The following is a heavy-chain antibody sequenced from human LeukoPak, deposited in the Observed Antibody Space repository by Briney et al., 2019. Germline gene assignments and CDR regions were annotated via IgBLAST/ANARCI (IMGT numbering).Heavy chain of an antibody. Sequence: PSETLSLTCSVSGGSISSYYWSWTRQPPGKGLECIGYVYYSGSTSYNPSLRGRVTISIDTSKHQIPLKLNSVTAADTAVFYCAGGSAGVGSINYWGQGSLVTVSS. J-gene: IGHJ4*02. D-gene: IGHD1-26*01. CDR3: AGGSAGVGSINY. CDR1: GGSISSYY. V-gene: IGHV4-59*01. CDR2: VYYSGST.